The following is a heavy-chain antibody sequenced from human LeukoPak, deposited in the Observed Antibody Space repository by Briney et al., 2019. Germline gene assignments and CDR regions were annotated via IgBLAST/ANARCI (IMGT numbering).Heavy chain of an antibody. Sequence: GGSLRLSCAASGFTFSSYGMSWVRQAPGKGLEWVSAISGSGGSTYYADSVKGRFTISRDNSKNTLYLQMNSLRAEDTAVYYCAKGLGSSSESFDYWGQGTLVTVSS. CDR3: AKGLGSSSESFDY. CDR1: GFTFSSYG. D-gene: IGHD6-13*01. J-gene: IGHJ4*02. V-gene: IGHV3-23*01. CDR2: ISGSGGST.